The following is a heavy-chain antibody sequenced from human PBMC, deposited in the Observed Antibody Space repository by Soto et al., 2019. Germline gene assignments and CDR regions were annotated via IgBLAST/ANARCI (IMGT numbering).Heavy chain of an antibody. V-gene: IGHV1-69*13. Sequence: GASVKVSCKASGGTFSSYAIIWVRQAPGQGLEWMGEIIPIFGTANYAQKFQGRVAITADESTSTAYMELSSLRSEDTAVYYCASLGPYPRDYWGQGTLVTVSS. CDR2: IIPIFGTA. CDR1: GGTFSSYA. CDR3: ASLGPYPRDY. D-gene: IGHD7-27*01. J-gene: IGHJ4*02.